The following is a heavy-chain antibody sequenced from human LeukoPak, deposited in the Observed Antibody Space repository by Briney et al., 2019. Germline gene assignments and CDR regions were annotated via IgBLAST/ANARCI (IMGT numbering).Heavy chain of an antibody. CDR2: INPNSGGT. CDR1: GYTFTGYY. J-gene: IGHJ3*02. CDR3: ARANWNYQQSAFDI. Sequence: ASVKVSCKASGYTFTGYYMHWVRQAPGQGLEWMGWINPNSGGTNYAQKFQGRVTMTRDTSISTVYMELSRLRSDDTAVYYCARANWNYQQSAFDIWGQGTMVTVSS. V-gene: IGHV1-2*02. D-gene: IGHD1-7*01.